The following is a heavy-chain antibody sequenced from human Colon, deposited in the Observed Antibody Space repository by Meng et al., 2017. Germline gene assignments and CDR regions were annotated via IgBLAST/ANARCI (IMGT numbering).Heavy chain of an antibody. J-gene: IGHJ4*02. CDR2: IYDTAST. Sequence: SETLSLTCTVSGDSVSSDYWSWIRQPPGKGPEWIAFIYDTASTNYNPSLKSRVTISVDTSKNQFSLNLSSVTAADTAVYYCARGPPSDYWGPGTLVTVPS. CDR3: ARGPPSDY. V-gene: IGHV4-59*02. CDR1: GDSVSSDY.